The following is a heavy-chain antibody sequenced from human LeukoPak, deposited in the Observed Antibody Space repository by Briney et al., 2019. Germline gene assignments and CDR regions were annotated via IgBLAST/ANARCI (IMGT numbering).Heavy chain of an antibody. Sequence: PGGSLRLSCAASGFTFSSYAMSWVRQAPGKGLEWVSAISGSGGSTYYADSVKGRFTISRDTSTLYLQLDSLRTEDTAVYYCARGSVGTPPTFDYWGQGTLVTVSS. CDR2: ISGSGGST. CDR1: GFTFSSYA. V-gene: IGHV3-23*01. J-gene: IGHJ4*02. D-gene: IGHD2-15*01. CDR3: ARGSVGTPPTFDY.